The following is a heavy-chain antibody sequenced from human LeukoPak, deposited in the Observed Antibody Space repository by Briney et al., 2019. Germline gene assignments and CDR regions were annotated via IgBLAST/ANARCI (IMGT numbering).Heavy chain of an antibody. D-gene: IGHD6-13*01. Sequence: PGGSLRLSCAASGFTFSSYAMHWVRQAPGKGLEYVSAICSNGGSTYYANSVKGRFTISRDNSKNTLYLQMGSLRAEDMAVYYCARVGYTSYYYYGMDVWGQGTTVTVSS. CDR3: ARVGYTSYYYYGMDV. CDR2: ICSNGGST. J-gene: IGHJ6*02. V-gene: IGHV3-64*01. CDR1: GFTFSSYA.